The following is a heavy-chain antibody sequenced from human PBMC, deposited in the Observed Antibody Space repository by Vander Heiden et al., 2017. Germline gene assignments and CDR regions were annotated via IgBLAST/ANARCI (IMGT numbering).Heavy chain of an antibody. D-gene: IGHD3-10*01. CDR1: GFTFSSYA. J-gene: IGHJ6*02. Sequence: EVQLLESGGGLVQPGGSLRLSCAAYGFTFSSYAMGWVRQAPGKGLGWVSAISGSGGSTYYADSVKGRFTISRDNSKNTLYLQMNSLRAEDTAVYYCAKGGYYYGSGSHYYGMDVWGQGTTVTVSS. CDR2: ISGSGGST. V-gene: IGHV3-23*01. CDR3: AKGGYYYGSGSHYYGMDV.